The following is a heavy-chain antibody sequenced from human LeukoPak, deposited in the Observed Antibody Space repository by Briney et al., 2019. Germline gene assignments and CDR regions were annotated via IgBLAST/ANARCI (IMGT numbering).Heavy chain of an antibody. V-gene: IGHV1-18*01. CDR3: ARDLDIVVVAAALRHYGLDV. CDR2: ISPFNGNT. D-gene: IGHD2-15*01. CDR1: GYTFTSYG. J-gene: IGHJ6*02. Sequence: ASVTVSCKASGYTFTSYGISWVRQAPGQGLEWMGWISPFNGNTNYAQKVQGRVTMTTDTSTSTVYMELRSLRSDDTAVYYCARDLDIVVVAAALRHYGLDVWGQGTTFTVSS.